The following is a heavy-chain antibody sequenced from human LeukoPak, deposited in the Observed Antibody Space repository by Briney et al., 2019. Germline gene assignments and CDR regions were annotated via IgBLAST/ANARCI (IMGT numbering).Heavy chain of an antibody. V-gene: IGHV3-74*01. CDR2: VKGDGGTT. D-gene: IGHD5-18*01. J-gene: IGHJ4*02. CDR3: ATGHSYGYDY. Sequence: GGSPRLSCAASGLTFSDFWMHWVRQPPGKGLVWVALVKGDGGTTIYADSVKGRFTISRDNAKNTLYLQMNSLRADDSGVYYCATGHSYGYDYWGQGVLVTVSS. CDR1: GLTFSDFW.